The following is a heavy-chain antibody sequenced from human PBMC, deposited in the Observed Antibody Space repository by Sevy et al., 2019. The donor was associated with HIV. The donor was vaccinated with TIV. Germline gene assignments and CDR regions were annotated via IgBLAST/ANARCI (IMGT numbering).Heavy chain of an antibody. V-gene: IGHV3-64D*06. CDR2: ISSNGGST. J-gene: IGHJ4*02. CDR3: VKVYRGSYYDY. CDR1: GFTFSSYA. D-gene: IGHD1-26*01. Sequence: GPLRLSCSASGFTFSSYAMHWVRQAPGKGLEYVSTISSNGGSTYYADSVKGRFTISRDNSKNTLYLQMSSLRAEDTAVYYCVKVYRGSYYDYWGQGTLVTVSS.